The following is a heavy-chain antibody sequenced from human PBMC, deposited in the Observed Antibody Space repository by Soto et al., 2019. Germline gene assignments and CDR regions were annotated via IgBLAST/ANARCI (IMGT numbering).Heavy chain of an antibody. D-gene: IGHD1-26*01. CDR1: GGSISSSGYY. V-gene: IGHV4-31*03. Sequence: PSETLSLTCTVSGGSISSSGYYWSWIRQHPGKGLEWIGYIYYSGSTYYNPSLKSRVTISVDTSKNQFSLKLSSVTAADTAVYYCAREDSGSYLDWFDPWGQGTLVTVSS. CDR2: IYYSGST. CDR3: AREDSGSYLDWFDP. J-gene: IGHJ5*02.